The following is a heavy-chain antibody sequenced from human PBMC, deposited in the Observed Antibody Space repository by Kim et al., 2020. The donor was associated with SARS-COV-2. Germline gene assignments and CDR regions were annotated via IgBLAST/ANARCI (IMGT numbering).Heavy chain of an antibody. CDR1: GFTFSSKW. D-gene: IGHD1-26*01. CDR3: VSGEYSGSDKWEEFGY. CDR2: IKCEDRST. J-gene: IGHJ4*02. V-gene: IGHV3-74*01. Sequence: GGSLRLSCAASGFTFSSKWMHWVRQAPGKGPEWVSRIKCEDRSTSYADSVKGRFTISRDNAKNTLYLQMNGLRGEDTAVYYCVSGEYSGSDKWEEFGYWGQGTLVIVSS.